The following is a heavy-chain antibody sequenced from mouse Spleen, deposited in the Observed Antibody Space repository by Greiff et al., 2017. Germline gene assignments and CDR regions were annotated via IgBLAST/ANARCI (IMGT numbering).Heavy chain of an antibody. CDR3: ARSDGYYDYYAMDY. Sequence: EVQLQQSGPELVKPGASVKIPCKASGYTFTDYNMDWVKQSHGKSLEWIGDINPNNGGTIYNQKFKGKATLTVDKSSSTAYMELRSLTSEDTAVYYCARSDGYYDYYAMDYWGQGTSVTVSS. J-gene: IGHJ4*01. D-gene: IGHD2-3*01. V-gene: IGHV1-18*01. CDR1: GYTFTDYN. CDR2: INPNNGGT.